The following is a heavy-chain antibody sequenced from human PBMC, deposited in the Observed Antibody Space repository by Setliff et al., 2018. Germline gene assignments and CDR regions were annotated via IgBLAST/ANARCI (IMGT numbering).Heavy chain of an antibody. J-gene: IGHJ6*03. Sequence: ASVKVSCKASGGTFSNYGISWVRQAPGQGLEWMGGTIPIFGTTDYAQKFQGRVTITTDDSTSTAFMQLSSLTSEDTAVYYCVREGVDTRSSTDYRYYMDVWGKGTTVTV. D-gene: IGHD5-18*01. V-gene: IGHV1-69*05. CDR1: GGTFSNYG. CDR3: VREGVDTRSSTDYRYYMDV. CDR2: TIPIFGTT.